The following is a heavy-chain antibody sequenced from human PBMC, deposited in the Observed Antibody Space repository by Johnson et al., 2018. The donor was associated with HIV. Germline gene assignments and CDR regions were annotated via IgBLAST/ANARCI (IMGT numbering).Heavy chain of an antibody. CDR2: IWHDGRDV. V-gene: IGHV3-33*01. D-gene: IGHD3-10*01. CDR3: ARGVRGVSID. CDR1: GFTFSSYG. Sequence: HVQLVESGGGVVQPGTSLRLSCAASGFTFSSYGIHWVRQAPGKGLEWVAFIWHDGRDVYYADSVKGRFTVSRDNSKNAVYLQMNSLGAGDTAVYYCARGVRGVSIDWGQGAMVAVSS. J-gene: IGHJ3*01.